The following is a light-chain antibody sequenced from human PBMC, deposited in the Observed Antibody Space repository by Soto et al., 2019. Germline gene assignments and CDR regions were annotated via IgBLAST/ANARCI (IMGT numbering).Light chain of an antibody. Sequence: EIMLTQSPYTLSLSPGERATLSCRASQTISRSYLAWYQQKPGQAPRRLLYGASTRATGIPARFSGSGSGTDLTLTISSLQSEDFAVYYCQQYNNWPPWTFGQGTKVDIK. J-gene: IGKJ1*01. CDR1: QTISRSY. V-gene: IGKV3-15*01. CDR3: QQYNNWPPWT. CDR2: GAS.